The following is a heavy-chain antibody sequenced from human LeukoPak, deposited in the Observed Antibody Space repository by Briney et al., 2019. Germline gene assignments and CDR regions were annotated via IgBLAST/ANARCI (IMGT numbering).Heavy chain of an antibody. D-gene: IGHD4-17*01. CDR2: ISAYNGNT. CDR1: GYTFTSYG. Sequence: ASVKVSCKASGYTFTSYGISWVRQAPGQGLEWMGWISAYNGNTNHAQKLQGRVTMTTDTSTSTAYMELRSLRSDDTAVYYCARVAVTSRNYYYGMDVWGQGTTVTVSS. CDR3: ARVAVTSRNYYYGMDV. J-gene: IGHJ6*02. V-gene: IGHV1-18*01.